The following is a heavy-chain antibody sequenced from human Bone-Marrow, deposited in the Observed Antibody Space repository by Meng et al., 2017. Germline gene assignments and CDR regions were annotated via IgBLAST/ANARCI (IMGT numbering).Heavy chain of an antibody. CDR3: ARVCGVERRRWLSNDAFDI. V-gene: IGHV3-21*01. D-gene: IGHD1-1*01. CDR1: GFTFSSYS. CDR2: ISSSSYI. Sequence: GESLKISCAASGFTFSSYSMNWVRQAPGKGLEWVSSISSSSYIYYADSVKGRFTISRDNAKNSLYLQMNSLRAEDTAVYYCARVCGVERRRWLSNDAFDIWGQGTMVTVSS. J-gene: IGHJ3*02.